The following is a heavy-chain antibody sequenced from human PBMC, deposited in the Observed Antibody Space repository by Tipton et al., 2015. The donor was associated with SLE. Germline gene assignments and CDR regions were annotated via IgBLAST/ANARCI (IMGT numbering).Heavy chain of an antibody. V-gene: IGHV4-59*13. D-gene: IGHD6-19*01. CDR2: IHYSGST. J-gene: IGHJ4*02. CDR3: ARLRVAAGTWYFDY. CDR1: GGSISNYY. Sequence: TLSLTCTVSGGSISNYYWSWIRQPPGKGLEWIGYIHYSGSTNYNPSLKSRVTISVDTSKNQFSLRLNSLTAADTAVYYCARLRVAAGTWYFDYWGQGTLVTVSS.